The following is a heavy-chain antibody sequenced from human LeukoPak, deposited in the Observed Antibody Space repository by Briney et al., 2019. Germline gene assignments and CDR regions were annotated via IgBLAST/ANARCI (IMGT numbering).Heavy chain of an antibody. CDR2: IYPGDSDT. J-gene: IGHJ6*03. Sequence: GESLKISCKGSGYSFTSYWIGWVRQMPGKGLEWMGIIYPGDSDTRYSPSFQGQVTISADKSISTAYLQWSSLKASDTAMYYRARLRYSSSWFYYYYMDVWGKGTTVTVSS. V-gene: IGHV5-51*01. D-gene: IGHD6-13*01. CDR3: ARLRYSSSWFYYYYMDV. CDR1: GYSFTSYW.